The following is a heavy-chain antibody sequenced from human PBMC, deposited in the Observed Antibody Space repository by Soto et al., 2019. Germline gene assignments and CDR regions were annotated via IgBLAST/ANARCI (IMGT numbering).Heavy chain of an antibody. CDR3: ARTSVYGDYALDY. J-gene: IGHJ4*02. CDR1: GGSISSYY. V-gene: IGHV4-59*01. Sequence: PSETLSLTCTVSGGSISSYYWSWIRQPPGKGLEWIGYIYYSGSTNYNPSLKSRVTISVDTSKNQFSLKLSSVTAADTAVYYCARTSVYGDYALDYWGQGTLVTGSS. D-gene: IGHD4-17*01. CDR2: IYYSGST.